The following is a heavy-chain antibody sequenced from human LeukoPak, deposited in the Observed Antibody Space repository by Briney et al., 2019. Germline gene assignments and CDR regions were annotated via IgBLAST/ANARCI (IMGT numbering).Heavy chain of an antibody. J-gene: IGHJ4*02. D-gene: IGHD2-15*01. CDR2: IRYDGSNK. V-gene: IGHV3-30*02. CDR3: ARDGIVVVAATPISILDY. CDR1: GSTFSSYG. Sequence: GGSLRLSCAASGSTFSSYGMHWVRQAPGKGLEWVAFIRYDGSNKYYADSVKGRFTISRDNSKNTLYLQMNSLRAEDTAVYYCARDGIVVVAATPISILDYWGQGTLVTVSS.